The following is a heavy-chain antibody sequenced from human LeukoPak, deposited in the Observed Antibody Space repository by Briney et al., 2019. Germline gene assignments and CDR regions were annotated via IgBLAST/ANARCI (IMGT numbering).Heavy chain of an antibody. CDR3: ATDYYGSGSYYCIDY. CDR2: IYYSGST. D-gene: IGHD3-10*01. Sequence: SETLSPTCTVSGGSISSSSYYWGWIRQPPGKGLEWIGSIYYSGSTYYYPSLKSRVTISVDTSKNQFSLKLSSVTAADTAVYYCATDYYGSGSYYCIDYWGQGTLVTVSS. V-gene: IGHV4-39*07. CDR1: GGSISSSSYY. J-gene: IGHJ4*02.